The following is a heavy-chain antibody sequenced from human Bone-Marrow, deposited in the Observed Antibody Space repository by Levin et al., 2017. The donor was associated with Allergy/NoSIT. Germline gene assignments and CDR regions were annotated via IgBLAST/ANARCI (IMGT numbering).Heavy chain of an antibody. CDR3: ARDPGISAAGTVVFGGGFDF. Sequence: GGSLRLSCATSGFAVSDNYMSWVRQAPGRGLEWVAVIYSGGSTYYRASVRGRFTISRDDSKNTVYLQMNSLRAEDTAVYYCARDPGISAAGTVVFGGGFDFWGQGTLVTVSS. CDR1: GFAVSDNY. CDR2: IYSGGST. D-gene: IGHD6-13*01. V-gene: IGHV3-53*01. J-gene: IGHJ4*02.